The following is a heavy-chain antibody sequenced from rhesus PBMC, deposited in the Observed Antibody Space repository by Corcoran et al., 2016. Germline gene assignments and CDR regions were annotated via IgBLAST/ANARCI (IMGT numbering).Heavy chain of an antibody. CDR3: ARGWGTVTVFDF. Sequence: EVQLVQSGAEVKRPGESLKISCKTSGYSFTNYWISWVRQIPGKGLEWMGAIVPSDPDTRYTPSFQAPATISAESSITTAYLQWSSLKASDTATYYWARGWGTVTVFDFWGQGLRVTGSS. V-gene: IGHV5-2*01. CDR2: IVPSDPDT. D-gene: IGHD4-23*01. CDR1: GYSFTNYW. J-gene: IGHJ3*01.